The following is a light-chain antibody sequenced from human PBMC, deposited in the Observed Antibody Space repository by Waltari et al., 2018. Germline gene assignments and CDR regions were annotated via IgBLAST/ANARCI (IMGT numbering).Light chain of an antibody. CDR2: QDR. V-gene: IGLV3-25*03. CDR3: QSADSSGTYRV. CDR1: ALPKQY. J-gene: IGLJ3*02. Sequence: SYELTQPPSVSVSPGQTARITCSGDALPKQYAYWYQQKPGQAPVLVIYQDREMPSGIPERFSGSSSGTTVTLTISGVQAEDEADYYCQSADSSGTYRVFGGGTKLTVL.